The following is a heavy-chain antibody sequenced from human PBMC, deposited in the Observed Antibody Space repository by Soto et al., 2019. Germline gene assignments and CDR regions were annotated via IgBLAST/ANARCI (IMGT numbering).Heavy chain of an antibody. Sequence: SETLSLTCAVYGGSFSGYYWTWIRQPPGTGLEWIGEINHSGSTNYNPSLKSRVTISVDTSKNQFSLNLTSVTAADAAIYYCARDKGGTSKYWGQGTLVTVSS. CDR2: INHSGST. J-gene: IGHJ4*02. CDR1: GGSFSGYY. D-gene: IGHD1-7*01. CDR3: ARDKGGTSKY. V-gene: IGHV4-34*01.